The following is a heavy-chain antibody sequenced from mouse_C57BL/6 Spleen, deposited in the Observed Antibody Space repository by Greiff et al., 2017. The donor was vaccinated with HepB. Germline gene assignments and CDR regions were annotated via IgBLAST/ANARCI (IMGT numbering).Heavy chain of an antibody. J-gene: IGHJ3*01. Sequence: VQGVESGPELVKPGASVKISCKASGYAFSSSWMNWVKQRPGKGLEWIGRIYPGDGDTNYNGKFKGKATLTADKSSSTAYMQLSSLTSEDSAVYFCAPQTAQATSFAYWGQGTLVTVSA. D-gene: IGHD3-2*02. CDR1: GYAFSSSW. CDR2: IYPGDGDT. V-gene: IGHV1-82*01. CDR3: APQTAQATSFAY.